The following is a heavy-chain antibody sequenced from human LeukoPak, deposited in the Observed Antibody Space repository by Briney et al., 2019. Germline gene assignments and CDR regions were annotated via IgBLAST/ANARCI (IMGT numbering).Heavy chain of an antibody. CDR1: GGTFSSYA. J-gene: IGHJ6*03. Sequence: SVNVSCKASGGTFSSYAISWVRQAPGQGLDWMGGIIPIFDTANYAQKFQGRVTITTNESTSTAYMELSSLRSEDTAVYYCATFDYSNEYYYYYYMDVWGKGTTVTVSS. V-gene: IGHV1-69*05. D-gene: IGHD4-11*01. CDR3: ATFDYSNEYYYYYYMDV. CDR2: IIPIFDTA.